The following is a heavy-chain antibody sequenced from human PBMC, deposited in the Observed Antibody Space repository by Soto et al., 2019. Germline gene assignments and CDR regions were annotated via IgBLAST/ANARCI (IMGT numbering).Heavy chain of an antibody. CDR2: IYYSGST. J-gene: IGHJ5*02. Sequence: SETLSLTCTVSGGSITNSYWSWIRQPPGKRLEWIGYIYYSGSTNYNPSLKSPVTIPVDTSKNQFSLNLRSVTAADTAVYYCANYRRGWFDPWGQGTLVTVSS. D-gene: IGHD3-10*01. V-gene: IGHV4-59*01. CDR3: ANYRRGWFDP. CDR1: GGSITNSY.